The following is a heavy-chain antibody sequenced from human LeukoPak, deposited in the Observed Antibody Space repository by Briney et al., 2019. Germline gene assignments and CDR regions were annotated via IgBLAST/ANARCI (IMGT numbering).Heavy chain of an antibody. D-gene: IGHD3-10*01. Sequence: SETLSLTCTVSGGSISSYYWSWIRQPPGKGLEWIGYINYSGNTNYNPSLKSRVSISVDTSTNQFSLKLSSVTAADTAVYYCASFSWGSGSYNQEAIWSWFDPWGQGTLVTVSS. CDR2: INYSGNT. J-gene: IGHJ5*02. CDR1: GGSISSYY. CDR3: ASFSWGSGSYNQEAIWSWFDP. V-gene: IGHV4-59*08.